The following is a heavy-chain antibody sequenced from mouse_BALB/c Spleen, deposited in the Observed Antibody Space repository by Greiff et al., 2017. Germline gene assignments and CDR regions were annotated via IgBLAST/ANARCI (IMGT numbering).Heavy chain of an antibody. CDR1: GFTFSSFG. V-gene: IGHV5-17*02. CDR3: ARSVPTAMDY. CDR2: ISSGSSTI. Sequence: EVQVVESGGGLVQPGGSRKLSCAASGFTFSSFGMHWVRQAPEKGLEWVAYISSGSSTIYYADTVKGRFTISRDNPKNTLFLQMTSLRSEDTAMYYCARSVPTAMDYWGQGTSVTVSS. J-gene: IGHJ4*01. D-gene: IGHD2-10*01.